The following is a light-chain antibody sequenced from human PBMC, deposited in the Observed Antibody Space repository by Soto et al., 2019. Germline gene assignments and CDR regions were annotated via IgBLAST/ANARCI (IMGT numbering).Light chain of an antibody. J-gene: IGLJ1*01. V-gene: IGLV1-44*01. CDR3: AAWDDSLNGFYV. CDR2: SNN. Sequence: QSVLKQPPSVSGAPWQRVTISCTVGIANIGSNTVNWYQQFPETAPKLLIYSNNQRPSGVPDRFSGSKSGTSASLAISGLQSEDEADYYCAAWDDSLNGFYVFGTGTKVTVL. CDR1: IANIGSNT.